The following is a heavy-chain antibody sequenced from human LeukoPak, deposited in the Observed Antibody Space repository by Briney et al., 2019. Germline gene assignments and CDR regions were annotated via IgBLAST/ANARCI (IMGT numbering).Heavy chain of an antibody. Sequence: PSETLSLACTVSGGSISSYYWSWIRQPPGKGLEWIGYIYYSGSTNYNPSLKSRVTISADTSKNQFSLKLSSVTAADTAVYYCARGYYGDHFDYWGQGTLVTVSS. J-gene: IGHJ4*02. CDR2: IYYSGST. V-gene: IGHV4-59*01. CDR3: ARGYYGDHFDY. D-gene: IGHD4-17*01. CDR1: GGSISSYY.